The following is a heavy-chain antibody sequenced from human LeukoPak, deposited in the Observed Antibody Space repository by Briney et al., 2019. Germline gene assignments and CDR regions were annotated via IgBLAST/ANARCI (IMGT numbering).Heavy chain of an antibody. V-gene: IGHV3-66*01. D-gene: IGHD3-10*01. Sequence: GGSLRLSCAASGFTVSSNYMSWVRQAPGKGLEWVSVIYSGGSTYYADSVKGRFTISRDNSKNTLYLQMNSLRAEDTAVYYCAKVYYYGSGSDLGGFDYWGQGTLVTVSS. J-gene: IGHJ4*02. CDR1: GFTVSSNY. CDR2: IYSGGST. CDR3: AKVYYYGSGSDLGGFDY.